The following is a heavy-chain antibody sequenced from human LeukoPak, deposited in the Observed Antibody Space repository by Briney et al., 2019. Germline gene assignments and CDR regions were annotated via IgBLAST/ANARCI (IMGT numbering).Heavy chain of an antibody. D-gene: IGHD3-10*01. CDR1: GGSISSGDYY. CDR2: IYYSGST. J-gene: IGHJ3*02. Sequence: PSQTLSLTCTVSGGSISSGDYYWSWIRQPPGKGLEWIGYIYYSGSTYYNPSLKSRVTISVDTSKNQFSLKLSSVTAADTAVYYCARELLLWFGELDRSFAFDIWGQGTMVTVSS. CDR3: ARELLLWFGELDRSFAFDI. V-gene: IGHV4-30-4*01.